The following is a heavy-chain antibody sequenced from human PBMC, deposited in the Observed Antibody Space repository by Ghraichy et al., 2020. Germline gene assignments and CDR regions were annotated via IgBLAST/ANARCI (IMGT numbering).Heavy chain of an antibody. J-gene: IGHJ5*01. CDR1: GFTFSSYA. CDR2: IDGTGGRT. D-gene: IGHD4-17*01. V-gene: IGHV3-23*01. CDR3: GKCVHDYGDFNWLDS. Sequence: GGSLRLSCAASGFTFSSYAMGWVRQAPGKGLEWVSTIDGTGGRTYYADSVKGRFTVSRDNSKNTLYLQVNSLRAEDTALYYCGKCVHDYGDFNWLDSWAQGTLVTGSS.